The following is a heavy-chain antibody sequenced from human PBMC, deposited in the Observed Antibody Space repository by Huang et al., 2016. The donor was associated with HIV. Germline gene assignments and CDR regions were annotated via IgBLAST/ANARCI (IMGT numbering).Heavy chain of an antibody. V-gene: IGHV3-7*01. CDR2: IKQDESEK. Sequence: VESGGRSVQPGGSIKLSWVGSKFTFGAYWMSWVRQPPGKGLEWVANIKQDESEKYYVDSVKGRFNIARDNARKVLFLEMDDLRVEDTAIYFCATKTAGMDIWGQGTTVTVSS. J-gene: IGHJ6*02. D-gene: IGHD1-7*01. CDR1: KFTFGAYW. CDR3: ATKTAGMDI.